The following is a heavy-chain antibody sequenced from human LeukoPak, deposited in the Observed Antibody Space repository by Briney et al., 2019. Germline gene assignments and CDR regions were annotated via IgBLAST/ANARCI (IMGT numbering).Heavy chain of an antibody. J-gene: IGHJ6*02. CDR2: MNPNSGNT. D-gene: IGHD1-26*01. V-gene: IGHV1-8*01. CDR3: ARQKELLRGSYYYGMDV. CDR1: GYTFTGYD. Sequence: ASVKVSCKASGYTFTGYDINWVRQATGQGLEWMGWMNPNSGNTGYAQKFQGRVTMTRNTSISTAYMELSSLRSEDTAVYYCARQKELLRGSYYYGMDVWGQGTTVTVSS.